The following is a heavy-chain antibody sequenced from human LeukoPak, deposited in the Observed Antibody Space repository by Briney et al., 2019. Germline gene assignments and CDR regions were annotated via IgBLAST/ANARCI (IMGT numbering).Heavy chain of an antibody. CDR1: GGSISSYY. Sequence: SETLSLTCTVSGGSISSYYWTWIRQPPGNGLEWIGYIYYTGATSYNPSLKSRVTISVDTSKKQFSLKLTSVTVADTAVYYCARYGGSGWVIDNWGQGTLVTVSS. V-gene: IGHV4-59*08. D-gene: IGHD6-19*01. CDR3: ARYGGSGWVIDN. J-gene: IGHJ4*02. CDR2: IYYTGAT.